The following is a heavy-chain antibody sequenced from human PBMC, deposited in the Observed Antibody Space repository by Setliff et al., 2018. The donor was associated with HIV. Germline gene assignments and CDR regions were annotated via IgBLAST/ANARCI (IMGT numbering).Heavy chain of an antibody. J-gene: IGHJ3*02. Sequence: PSETLSLTCTVSGGSISSYYWSWIRQPPGKGLEWIGYIYYSGSTNYNPSLKSRVTISVDTSENQFSLKLSSVTAADTAVYYCARGSSSWYDDAFDIWGQGTMVTVSS. CDR3: ARGSSSWYDDAFDI. CDR2: IYYSGST. CDR1: GGSISSYY. D-gene: IGHD6-13*01. V-gene: IGHV4-59*08.